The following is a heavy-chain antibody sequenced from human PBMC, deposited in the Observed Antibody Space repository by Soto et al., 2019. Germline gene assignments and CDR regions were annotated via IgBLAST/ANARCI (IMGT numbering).Heavy chain of an antibody. CDR3: ARRHNYYDSSGYYYYFDY. CDR2: IYYSGST. D-gene: IGHD3-22*01. V-gene: IGHV4-59*08. J-gene: IGHJ4*02. Sequence: SETLSLTCTVSGGSISSYYWSWIRQPPGKGLEWIGYIYYSGSTNYNPSLKSRVTISVDTSKNQFSLKLRSVTAADTAVYYCARRHNYYDSSGYYYYFDYWGQGTLVTVSS. CDR1: GGSISSYY.